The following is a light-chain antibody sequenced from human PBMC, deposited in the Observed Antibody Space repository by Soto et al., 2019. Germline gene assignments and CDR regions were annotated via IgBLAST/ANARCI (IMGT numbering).Light chain of an antibody. CDR1: QNLGTLY. CDR2: SAS. CDR3: QQYAGSPRT. V-gene: IGKV3-20*01. Sequence: EIVLTQSPGTLSLSPGERGTRSCRASQNLGTLYLAWFQQKSGQAPRLLIYSASRRATGIPDRFTGSGSGTDFTLTINRVEPEDFAVYFCQQYAGSPRTFGQRTKVDI. J-gene: IGKJ1*01.